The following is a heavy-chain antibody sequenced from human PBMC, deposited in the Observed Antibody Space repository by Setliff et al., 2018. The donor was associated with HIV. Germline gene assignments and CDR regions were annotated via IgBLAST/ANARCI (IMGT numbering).Heavy chain of an antibody. J-gene: IGHJ4*02. CDR1: GGSITSYY. Sequence: SETLSLTCTVSGGSITSYYWSWIRQPAGKGLEWFGRIYISGSTNYNPSFESRVTMSIDTSKNQFSLKLSSVTAADTAVYHCARGGGTGSFDYWGQGTLVTVSS. D-gene: IGHD3-16*01. CDR2: IYISGST. V-gene: IGHV4-4*07. CDR3: ARGGGTGSFDY.